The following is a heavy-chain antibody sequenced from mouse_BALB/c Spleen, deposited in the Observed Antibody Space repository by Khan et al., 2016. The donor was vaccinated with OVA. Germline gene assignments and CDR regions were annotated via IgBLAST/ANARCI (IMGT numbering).Heavy chain of an antibody. Sequence: VELVESGPGLVAPSQSLSITCTVSGFSLTSHGVHWVRQPPGKGLEWLGVIWAGGSTNYNSALMSRLSISKDSSKSQVFLKMNSLQTDDTAIYYCARNREPDYVDYWGQGTTLTVSS. CDR2: IWAGGST. J-gene: IGHJ2*01. CDR1: GFSLTSHG. V-gene: IGHV2-9*02. CDR3: ARNREPDYVDY.